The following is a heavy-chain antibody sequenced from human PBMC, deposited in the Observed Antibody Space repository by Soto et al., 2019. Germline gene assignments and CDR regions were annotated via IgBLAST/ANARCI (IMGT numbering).Heavy chain of an antibody. CDR3: AGRDFGVVIIRVENYYYGMDV. Sequence: ASVKVSCKASGGTFSSYAISWVRQAPGQGLEWMGGIIPIFGTANYAQKFQGRVTITADESTSTAYMELSSLRSEDTAVYYCAGRDFGVVIIRVENYYYGMDVWGQGTTVTVSS. CDR2: IIPIFGTA. CDR1: GGTFSSYA. V-gene: IGHV1-69*13. J-gene: IGHJ6*02. D-gene: IGHD3-3*01.